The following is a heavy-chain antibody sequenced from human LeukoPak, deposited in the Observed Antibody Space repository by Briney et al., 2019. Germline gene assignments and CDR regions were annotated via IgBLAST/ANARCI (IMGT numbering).Heavy chain of an antibody. V-gene: IGHV1-18*01. J-gene: IGHJ5*02. CDR2: ISAYNGNT. D-gene: IGHD1-7*01. CDR3: ARVELIGWFDP. Sequence: ASVKVSCKASGYTFTTYGIGWVRRAPGQGLGWMGWISAYNGNTNYAQKLQGRVTMTTDTSTSTAYMELRSLRSDDTAVYYCARVELIGWFDPWGQGTLVTVSS. CDR1: GYTFTTYG.